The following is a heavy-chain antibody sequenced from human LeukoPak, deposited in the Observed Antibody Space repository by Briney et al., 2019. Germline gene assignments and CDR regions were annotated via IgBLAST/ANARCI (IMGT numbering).Heavy chain of an antibody. V-gene: IGHV3-7*01. CDR2: IKEDGGEK. D-gene: IGHD2-15*01. J-gene: IGHJ5*02. CDR3: ASYRIGYCSGDTCYADWFDP. Sequence: PGGSLRLSCAASGFAFSSNWMSWVRQAPGKGLEWVANIKEDGGEKYYVDSVKGRFTISRDNAKNSLYLQMNNLRAEDTAVYYCASYRIGYCSGDTCYADWFDPWGQGTLVTVSS. CDR1: GFAFSSNW.